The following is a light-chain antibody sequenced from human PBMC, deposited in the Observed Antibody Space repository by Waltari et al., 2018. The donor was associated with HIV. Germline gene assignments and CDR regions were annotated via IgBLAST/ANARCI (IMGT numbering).Light chain of an antibody. CDR1: QSVGRY. J-gene: IGKJ4*01. CDR2: DTS. Sequence: EVVLTPSPDTLSFYPGERATLSCTASQSVGRYLAWYQQKPGQAPRLLIYDTSNRAAGIPARFSGGGSATDFTLTISSVEPEDSAVYYCQQRSTLPPVTFGGGTRVEIK. CDR3: QQRSTLPPVT. V-gene: IGKV3-11*01.